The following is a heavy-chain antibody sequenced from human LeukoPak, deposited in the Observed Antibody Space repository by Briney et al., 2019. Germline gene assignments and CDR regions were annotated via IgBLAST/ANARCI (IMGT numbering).Heavy chain of an antibody. CDR2: IHYSGST. Sequence: SETLSLTCTVSGGSISSGDYYWSWIRQHPGKGLKWIGYIHYSGSTYYNPSLKSRVTISVDTSKKQFSLKLSSVTAADTAVYYCARVGVAAKSSRYFDYWGQGTLVTVSS. CDR1: GGSISSGDYY. J-gene: IGHJ4*02. CDR3: ARVGVAAKSSRYFDY. V-gene: IGHV4-31*03. D-gene: IGHD2-15*01.